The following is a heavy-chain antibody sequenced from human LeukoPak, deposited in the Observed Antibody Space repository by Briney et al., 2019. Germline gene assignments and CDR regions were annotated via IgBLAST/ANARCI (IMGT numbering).Heavy chain of an antibody. V-gene: IGHV3-21*01. CDR2: FSTTNFYI. Sequence: GVSLRLSCAASGFTFSTYSMNWVRQAPGQGLEWVASFSTTNFYIYYADSVQGRFTISRDNAKNSLYLEMNSLRADDTAVYYCARDRCSGGTCYSHPSYFDLWGQGTLVTVSS. J-gene: IGHJ4*02. CDR3: ARDRCSGGTCYSHPSYFDL. D-gene: IGHD2-15*01. CDR1: GFTFSTYS.